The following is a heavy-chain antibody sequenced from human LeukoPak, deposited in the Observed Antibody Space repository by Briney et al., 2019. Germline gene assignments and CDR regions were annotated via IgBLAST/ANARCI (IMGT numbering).Heavy chain of an antibody. CDR2: INPHSGGP. J-gene: IGHJ4*02. D-gene: IGHD6-6*01. V-gene: IGHV1-2*02. CDR3: ARTTGAARPLF. Sequence: ASVKVSCKASGYIFTAYYIHWVRQAPGQGPEWMGWINPHSGGPNYAQKFQGRVTMTTDTSISTAYLELSSLRSDDTAMYYCARTTGAARPLFWGQGTLVTVSS. CDR1: GYIFTAYY.